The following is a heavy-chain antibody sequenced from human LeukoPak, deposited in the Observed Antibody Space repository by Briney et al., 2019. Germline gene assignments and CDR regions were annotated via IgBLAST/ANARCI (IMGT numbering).Heavy chain of an antibody. Sequence: TGGSLRLSCAASGFTFSSYEMNWVRQAPGKGLEWVSYISSSGSTIYYADSVKGRFTISRDNAKNSLYLQMNSLRAEDTAVYYCARVPVLEWLLEYYYYYYMDVWGKGTTVTVS. J-gene: IGHJ6*03. CDR2: ISSSGSTI. CDR1: GFTFSSYE. D-gene: IGHD3-3*01. V-gene: IGHV3-48*03. CDR3: ARVPVLEWLLEYYYYYYMDV.